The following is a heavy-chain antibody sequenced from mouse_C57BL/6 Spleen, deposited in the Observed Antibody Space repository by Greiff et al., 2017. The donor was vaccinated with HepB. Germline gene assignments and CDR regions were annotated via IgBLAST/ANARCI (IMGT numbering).Heavy chain of an antibody. J-gene: IGHJ3*01. CDR1: GFTFSSYA. D-gene: IGHD1-1*01. CDR3: ARERDGSSSWFAY. CDR2: ISDGGSYT. Sequence: EVHLVESGGGLVKPGGSLKLSCAASGFTFSSYAMSWVRQTPEKRLEWVATISDGGSYTYYPDNVKGRFTISRDNAKNNLYLQMSHLKSEDTAMYYCARERDGSSSWFAYWGQGTLVTVSA. V-gene: IGHV5-4*01.